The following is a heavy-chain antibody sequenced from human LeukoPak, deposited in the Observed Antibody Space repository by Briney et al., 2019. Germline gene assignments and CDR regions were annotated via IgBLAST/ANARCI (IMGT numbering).Heavy chain of an antibody. Sequence: SETLSLTCAVYGGSFSGYYWSWIRQPPGKGLEWIASVYHSGSTYYNPSLKSRVTISVDTSKNQFSLKLSSVTAADTAVYYCARHRYYYDTSGYSVDSWGQGTLVAVSS. D-gene: IGHD3-22*01. CDR3: ARHRYYYDTSGYSVDS. CDR1: GGSFSGYY. J-gene: IGHJ4*02. CDR2: VYHSGST. V-gene: IGHV4-34*01.